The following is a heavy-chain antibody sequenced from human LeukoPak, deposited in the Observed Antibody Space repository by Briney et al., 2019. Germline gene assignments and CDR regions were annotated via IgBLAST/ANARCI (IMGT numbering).Heavy chain of an antibody. CDR1: GFTFSDYY. Sequence: PGGSLRLSCAASGFTFSDYYMSWIRQAPGKGLEWVSYISSSGSTIYYADSVKGRFTISRDNAKNSLYLQMNSLRAEDTAVFYCARDLSWGMGIAAAGTVWFDPWGQGTLVTVSS. CDR3: ARDLSWGMGIAAAGTVWFDP. V-gene: IGHV3-11*01. J-gene: IGHJ5*02. CDR2: ISSSGSTI. D-gene: IGHD6-13*01.